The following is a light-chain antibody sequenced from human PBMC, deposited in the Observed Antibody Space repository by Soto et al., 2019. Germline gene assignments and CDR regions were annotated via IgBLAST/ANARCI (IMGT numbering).Light chain of an antibody. J-gene: IGKJ1*01. V-gene: IGKV1-39*01. Sequence: DIQMTQSPSSLFASVGDRVTITCRASQSISNYLNWYQQKPGKAPKILISAASSLRSGVPSRFSGSGSGTDFTLTISSLQPEDFATYYCQQSHGTFGQGTKVEIK. CDR2: AAS. CDR3: QQSHGT. CDR1: QSISNY.